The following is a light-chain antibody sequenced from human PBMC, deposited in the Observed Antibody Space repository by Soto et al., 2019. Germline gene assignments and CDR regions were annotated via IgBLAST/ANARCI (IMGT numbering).Light chain of an antibody. J-gene: IGKJ5*01. CDR1: QSVTSSC. CDR3: QQCGGSPIT. CDR2: TTS. V-gene: IGKV3-20*01. Sequence: EIVLTQSPGTLSLSPGERATLSCTASQSVTSSCLAWYQRKPGQAPRLLIHTTSIRATDIPDRFSGSGSGTDFTLTISRLEPEDFAVYYCQQCGGSPITFGLGTRLEIK.